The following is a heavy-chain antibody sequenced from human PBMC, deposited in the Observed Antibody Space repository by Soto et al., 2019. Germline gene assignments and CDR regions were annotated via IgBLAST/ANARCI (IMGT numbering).Heavy chain of an antibody. J-gene: IGHJ5*02. CDR3: ASGVFMTMVRGVILNWFDP. CDR2: IIPIFGTA. V-gene: IGHV1-69*13. D-gene: IGHD3-10*01. Sequence: GASVKVSCKASGGTFSSYAISWVRQAPGQGLEWMGGIIPIFGTANYAQKFQGRVTITADESTSTAYMELSSLRSEDTAVYYCASGVFMTMVRGVILNWFDPWGQGTLVNVSS. CDR1: GGTFSSYA.